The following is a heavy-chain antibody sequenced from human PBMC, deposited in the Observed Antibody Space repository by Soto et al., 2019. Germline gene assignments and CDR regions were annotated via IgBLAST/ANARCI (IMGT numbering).Heavy chain of an antibody. J-gene: IGHJ3*02. V-gene: IGHV1-69*13. CDR1: GGTFSSYA. D-gene: IGHD3-22*01. CDR2: IIPIFGTA. CDR3: ARGGITMIVVAYTIGYAFDI. Sequence: ASVKVSCKASGGTFSSYAISWVRQAPGQGLEWMGGIIPIFGTANYAQKFQGRVTITADESTSTAYMELSSLRSEDTAVYYCARGGITMIVVAYTIGYAFDIWGQGTMVTVSS.